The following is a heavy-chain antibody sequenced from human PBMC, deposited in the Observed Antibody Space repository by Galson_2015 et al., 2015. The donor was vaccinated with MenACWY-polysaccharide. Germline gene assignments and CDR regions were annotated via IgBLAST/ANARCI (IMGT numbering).Heavy chain of an antibody. V-gene: IGHV1-8*02. J-gene: IGHJ4*02. CDR2: MNPYSGNT. D-gene: IGHD6-19*01. CDR3: ARGTAPDGIAVAKVLNDY. Sequence: SVKASCKTSGYTFTSGDINWGRQPPGQGLVGMVGMNPYSGNTSYPQKFQSRVTMTINTSISTDYMKLSSLRSEDTAVYYCARGTAPDGIAVAKVLNDYWGQGTMVTVSS. CDR1: GYTFTSGD.